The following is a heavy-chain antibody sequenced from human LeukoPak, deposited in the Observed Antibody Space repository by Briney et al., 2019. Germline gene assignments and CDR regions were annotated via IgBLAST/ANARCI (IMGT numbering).Heavy chain of an antibody. CDR3: ASSGDYGISYFDY. J-gene: IGHJ4*02. D-gene: IGHD4-17*01. CDR1: GYSFTSYW. V-gene: IGHV5-51*01. CDR2: IYPGDSDA. Sequence: GESLKISCKGSGYSFTSYWIGWVRQMPGKGLGWMGIIYPGDSDARYSPSFQGQVTISADKSISTAYLQWSSLKASDTAMYYCASSGDYGISYFDYWGQGTLVTVSS.